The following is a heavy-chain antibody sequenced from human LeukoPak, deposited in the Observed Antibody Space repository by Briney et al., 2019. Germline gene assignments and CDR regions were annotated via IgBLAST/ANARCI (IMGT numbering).Heavy chain of an antibody. CDR3: GTVAGQSIDY. D-gene: IGHD6-19*01. CDR1: GGSISSSSYY. V-gene: IGHV4-39*01. J-gene: IGHJ4*02. Sequence: SETLSLTCTVSGGSISSSSYYWGWIRQPPGKGLEWIGSIYYSGSTYYDPSLKSRVTISVDTPKNQFSLKLSSVTAADTAVYYCGTVAGQSIDYWGQGTLVTVSS. CDR2: IYYSGST.